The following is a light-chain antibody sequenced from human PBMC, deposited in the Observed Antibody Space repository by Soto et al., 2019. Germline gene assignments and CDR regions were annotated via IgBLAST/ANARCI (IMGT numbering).Light chain of an antibody. V-gene: IGKV1-17*01. Sequence: DIQMTQSPSSLSASVGDRVTITCRARQGIRNDLDWYQQKPEKAPERLIYAASSLQSGVPSRFSGSGSGTEFTLTISSLQAEDFATYYCLQYSTYPWTFGQGTKVEIK. J-gene: IGKJ1*01. CDR3: LQYSTYPWT. CDR2: AAS. CDR1: QGIRND.